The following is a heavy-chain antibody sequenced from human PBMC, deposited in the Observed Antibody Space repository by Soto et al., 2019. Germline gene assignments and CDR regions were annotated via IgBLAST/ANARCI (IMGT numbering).Heavy chain of an antibody. J-gene: IGHJ4*02. Sequence: QVQVVQSGAEVKKPGSSVKVSCKASGGIFSTYAISWLRQAPGQGLEWLGGIIPLFGTPNYAQRFQGRVTMTADESTSTDYMELSRLRSEDTAVYYCARDRDDYGSGNYYNRIDFWGQGTMVTVSS. CDR1: GGIFSTYA. D-gene: IGHD3-10*01. V-gene: IGHV1-69*01. CDR3: ARDRDDYGSGNYYNRIDF. CDR2: IIPLFGTP.